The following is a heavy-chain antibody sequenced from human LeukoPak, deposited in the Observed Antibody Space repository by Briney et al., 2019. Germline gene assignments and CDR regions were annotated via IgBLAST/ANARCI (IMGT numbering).Heavy chain of an antibody. V-gene: IGHV1-3*01. D-gene: IGHD6-13*01. CDR1: GYTFTNYA. Sequence: ASVKVSCKASGYTFTNYAINWVRQPPGPRLEWLGWINAGNGDTKYSQKFQGRVTITRDTSASTDYMELSSLRSEDTAVYYCARGIWSRSKWYYYDHWGQGTLVTVSS. CDR2: INAGNGDT. CDR3: ARGIWSRSKWYYYDH. J-gene: IGHJ4*02.